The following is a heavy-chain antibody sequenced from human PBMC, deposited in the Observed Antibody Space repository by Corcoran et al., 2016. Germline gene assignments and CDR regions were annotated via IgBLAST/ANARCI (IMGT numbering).Heavy chain of an antibody. D-gene: IGHD3-22*01. Sequence: QVQLVQSGAEVKKPGSSVKVSCKASGGTFSSYAISWVRQAPGQGLEWMGGIIPIFGTANYAKKFQGRVTITADESTSTAYMELSSLRSEDTAVYYCARGGPYDYDSSGYQYYFDYWGQGTLVTVSS. CDR2: IIPIFGTA. CDR1: GGTFSSYA. CDR3: ARGGPYDYDSSGYQYYFDY. V-gene: IGHV1-69*01. J-gene: IGHJ4*02.